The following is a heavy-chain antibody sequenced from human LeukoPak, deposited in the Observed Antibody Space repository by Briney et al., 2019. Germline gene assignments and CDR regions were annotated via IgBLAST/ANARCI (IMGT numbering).Heavy chain of an antibody. J-gene: IGHJ4*02. V-gene: IGHV4-59*01. Sequence: PSETLSLTCTVSGGSISSYYWSWIRQPPGKGLEWIGYIYYSGSTNYNPSLKSRVTISVDTSKNQFSLKLSSVTAADTAVYYCAGDLPSSIAAHWGQGTLVTVSS. CDR1: GGSISSYY. D-gene: IGHD6-6*01. CDR2: IYYSGST. CDR3: AGDLPSSIAAH.